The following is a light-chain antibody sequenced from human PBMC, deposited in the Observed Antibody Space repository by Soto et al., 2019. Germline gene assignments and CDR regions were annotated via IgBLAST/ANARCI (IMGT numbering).Light chain of an antibody. V-gene: IGKV1-39*01. CDR2: AAS. Sequence: DIQMTQSPSSLSASVGDRVTISCRASQTISNYLDWYQQKPGKAPSLLIYAASSLQSGVPARFSGSGSGTDFTLTISSLQPEDFATYYCQHSYITPRTFGQGTKVDIK. CDR3: QHSYITPRT. J-gene: IGKJ1*01. CDR1: QTISNY.